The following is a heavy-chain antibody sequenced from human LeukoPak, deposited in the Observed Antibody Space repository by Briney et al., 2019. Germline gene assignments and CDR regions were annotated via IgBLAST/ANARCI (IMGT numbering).Heavy chain of an antibody. D-gene: IGHD3-22*01. CDR3: ARDGVRSGYHEGPDY. V-gene: IGHV3-33*01. CDR1: GFTFSSYG. Sequence: PGGSLRLSCAASGFTFSSYGMHWVRQAPGKGLEWVAVIWYDGSNKYLADSVKGRFTISRDNSKNTLYLQMNCLRAEDTAVYYCARDGVRSGYHEGPDYWGQGTLVTVSS. CDR2: IWYDGSNK. J-gene: IGHJ4*02.